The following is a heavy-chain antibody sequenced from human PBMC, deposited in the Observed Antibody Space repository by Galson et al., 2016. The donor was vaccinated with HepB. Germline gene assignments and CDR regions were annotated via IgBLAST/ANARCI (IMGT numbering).Heavy chain of an antibody. V-gene: IGHV3-23*01. J-gene: IGHJ4*02. CDR2: INASGNNR. CDR1: GFTFSTYP. Sequence: SLRLSCAASGFTFSTYPMGWVRQAPGKGPEWVSGINASGNNRYYSDSVKGRFAISRDSSKNTLYLQLDNLRGEDTAVYYCVKYVGLDGFDYWGQGTLVIVSS. CDR3: VKYVGLDGFDY. D-gene: IGHD3/OR15-3a*01.